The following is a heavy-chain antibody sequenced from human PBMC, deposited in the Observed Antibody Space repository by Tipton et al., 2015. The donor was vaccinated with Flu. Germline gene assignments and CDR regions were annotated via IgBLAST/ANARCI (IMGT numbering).Heavy chain of an antibody. J-gene: IGHJ4*02. CDR1: GDSMSSFY. D-gene: IGHD3-10*01. CDR3: ARGSGSGTDVTFYF. CDR2: MSASGSS. V-gene: IGHV4-4*07. Sequence: TLSLTCTVSGDSMSSFYWTWIRQPAGKGLEWTGHMSASGSSKYKPSLKSRVTMSVDTSKNQFSLRLTSVTSADTAVYYCARGSGSGTDVTFYFWGQGTLVTVSS.